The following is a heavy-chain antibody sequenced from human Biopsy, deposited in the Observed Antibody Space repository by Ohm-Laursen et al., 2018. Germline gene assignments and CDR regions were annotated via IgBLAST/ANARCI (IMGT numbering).Heavy chain of an antibody. D-gene: IGHD3-10*01. CDR2: INPNSGVT. V-gene: IGHV1-2*02. J-gene: IGHJ4*02. CDR1: GYTFTGYH. CDR3: ARDPRYGYGSYFDY. Sequence: SVKVSCKASGYTFTGYHVHWVRQAPGQGLEWMGWINPNSGVTNYAQRFQGRVTMTRDTSISTAYMELSRLRSDDTAVYYCARDPRYGYGSYFDYWGQGTLVAVSS.